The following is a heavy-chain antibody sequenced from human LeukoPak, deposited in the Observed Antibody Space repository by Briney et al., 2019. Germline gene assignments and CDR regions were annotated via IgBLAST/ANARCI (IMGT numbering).Heavy chain of an antibody. Sequence: GGSLRLSCAASRFTISSYAMSWVRQAPGKGLEWVSGISGSSGSTYYADSVKGRFTISRDNSKNTLYLQMNSLGAEDTAVYYCAKADRVTMIVVVINDAFDIWGQGTMVTVSS. V-gene: IGHV3-23*01. CDR1: RFTISSYA. CDR2: ISGSSGST. D-gene: IGHD3-22*01. J-gene: IGHJ3*02. CDR3: AKADRVTMIVVVINDAFDI.